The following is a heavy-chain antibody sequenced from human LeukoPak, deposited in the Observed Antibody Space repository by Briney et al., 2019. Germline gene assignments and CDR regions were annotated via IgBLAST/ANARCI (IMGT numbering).Heavy chain of an antibody. CDR1: GFTFSSYG. V-gene: IGHV3-30*18. J-gene: IGHJ4*02. D-gene: IGHD1-1*01. CDR2: ISYDGSNK. Sequence: GGSLRLSCAASGFTFSSYGMHWVRQAPGKGLEWVAVISYDGSNKYYADSVKGRFTISRDNSKNALYLQMSSLRGEDLAVYYCVKRWTGTTIGQQDYWGQGTLVTVSS. CDR3: VKRWTGTTIGQQDY.